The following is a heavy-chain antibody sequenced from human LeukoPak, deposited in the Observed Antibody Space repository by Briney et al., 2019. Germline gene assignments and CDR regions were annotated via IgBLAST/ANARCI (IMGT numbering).Heavy chain of an antibody. D-gene: IGHD2-21*02. CDR2: INQGGKKR. J-gene: IGHJ1*01. CDR1: GFIFSDYW. CDR3: TSWGDTTAEYFQR. V-gene: IGHV3-7*01. Sequence: GGSLRLSCVGSGFIFSDYWMSWVRQAPGKGLEWVANINQGGKKRNYVDSVKGRFTISRDNAQNSMYLQMNSLRVEDTAVYYCTSWGDTTAEYFQRWGQGTLVTVSS.